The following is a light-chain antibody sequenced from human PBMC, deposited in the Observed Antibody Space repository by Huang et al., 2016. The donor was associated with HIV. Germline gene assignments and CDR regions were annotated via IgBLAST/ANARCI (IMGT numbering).Light chain of an antibody. V-gene: IGKV4-1*01. CDR3: QQYYSIPQT. CDR1: QSVLYSSNNKNY. Sequence: DIVMTQSPDSLAVSLGERATIKCRSSQSVLYSSNNKNYLAWFQQKPGQAPSLLIYWASSRESGVPDRFSGSGSRTDFTLTISSLEAEDAAVYYCQQYYSIPQTFGQGTKVEIK. J-gene: IGKJ1*01. CDR2: WAS.